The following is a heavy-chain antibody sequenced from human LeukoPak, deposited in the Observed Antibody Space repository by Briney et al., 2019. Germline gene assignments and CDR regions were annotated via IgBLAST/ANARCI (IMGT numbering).Heavy chain of an antibody. CDR2: ISSSSSTI. Sequence: GRSLRLSCAASGFTFSSYSMNWVRQAPGKGLEWVSYISSSSSTIYYADSVKGRFTISRDNAKNSLYLQMNSLRDEDTAVYYCARDKAPSITIFGVARDAFDIWGQGTMVTVSS. CDR1: GFTFSSYS. D-gene: IGHD3-3*01. J-gene: IGHJ3*02. CDR3: ARDKAPSITIFGVARDAFDI. V-gene: IGHV3-48*02.